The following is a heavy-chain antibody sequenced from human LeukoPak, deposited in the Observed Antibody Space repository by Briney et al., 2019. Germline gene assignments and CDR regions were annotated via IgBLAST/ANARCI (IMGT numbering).Heavy chain of an antibody. Sequence: PGGSLRLSCAASGFTFSSYWMSWVRQAPGKGLEWVANIKQDGSEKYYVDSVKGRFTISRDNAKNSLYLQMNSLRAEDTAVYYCAKSRGCCSSTSCYPPDYWGQGTLVTVSS. CDR3: AKSRGCCSSTSCYPPDY. D-gene: IGHD2-2*01. V-gene: IGHV3-7*01. J-gene: IGHJ4*02. CDR1: GFTFSSYW. CDR2: IKQDGSEK.